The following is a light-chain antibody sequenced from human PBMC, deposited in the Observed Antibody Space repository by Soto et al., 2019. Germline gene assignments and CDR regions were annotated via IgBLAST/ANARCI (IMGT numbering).Light chain of an antibody. Sequence: IVLTQSPVTLSLSPGEGATLSCRASQSVNNNYLAWYQQKPGQAPRLLIYGASKRATGIPDRFSGSGSGTDFTLTISRLEPEDFAVYYCHQYSNLPVTFGGGTKVEIK. V-gene: IGKV3-20*01. J-gene: IGKJ4*01. CDR1: QSVNNNY. CDR3: HQYSNLPVT. CDR2: GAS.